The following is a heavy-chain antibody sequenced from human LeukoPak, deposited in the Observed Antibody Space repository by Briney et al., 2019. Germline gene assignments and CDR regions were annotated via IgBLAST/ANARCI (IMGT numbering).Heavy chain of an antibody. Sequence: PSETLSLTCTVSGGSISSYYWSWIRQPPGKGLEWIGYIYYSGSTNYNPSLKSRVTISVDTSKNQFSLKLSSVTAADTAVYYCARAPVVTPRWFDPWGQGTLVTVSS. V-gene: IGHV4-59*01. CDR2: IYYSGST. CDR3: ARAPVVTPRWFDP. J-gene: IGHJ5*02. CDR1: GGSISSYY. D-gene: IGHD4-23*01.